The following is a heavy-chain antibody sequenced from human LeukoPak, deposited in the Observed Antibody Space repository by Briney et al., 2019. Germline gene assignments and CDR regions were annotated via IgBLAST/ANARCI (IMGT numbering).Heavy chain of an antibody. Sequence: ASVKVSSKASGGTLSSYAISCVRQTPGQGLEWMGGIIPIFGTANYAQKFQGRVTITTDESTSTAYMELSSLRSEDTAVYYCARDQSYCSSTSCYRVFDYWGQGTLVTVSS. V-gene: IGHV1-69*05. CDR1: GGTLSSYA. CDR2: IIPIFGTA. D-gene: IGHD2-2*01. J-gene: IGHJ4*02. CDR3: ARDQSYCSSTSCYRVFDY.